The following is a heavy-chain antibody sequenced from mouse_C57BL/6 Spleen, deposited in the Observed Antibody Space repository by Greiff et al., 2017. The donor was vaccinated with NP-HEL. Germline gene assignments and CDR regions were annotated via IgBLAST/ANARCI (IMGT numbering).Heavy chain of an antibody. J-gene: IGHJ3*01. CDR1: GFTFSDYG. CDR3: ARSPNYGSSPAWFAY. CDR2: ISSGSSTI. D-gene: IGHD1-1*01. Sequence: EVKLMESGGGLVKPGGSLKLSCAASGFTFSDYGMHWVRQAPEKGLEWVAYISSGSSTIYYADTVKGRFTISRDNAKNTRFLQMTSLRSEDTAMYYCARSPNYGSSPAWFAYWGQGTLVTVSA. V-gene: IGHV5-17*01.